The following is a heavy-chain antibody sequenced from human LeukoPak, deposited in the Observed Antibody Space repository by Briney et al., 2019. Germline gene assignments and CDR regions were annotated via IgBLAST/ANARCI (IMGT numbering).Heavy chain of an antibody. CDR3: ARPVDYGDYSGAFDI. CDR2: IYPGDSDT. V-gene: IGHV5-51*01. D-gene: IGHD4-17*01. CDR1: GYTFTTYW. J-gene: IGHJ3*02. Sequence: GESLKISCKGSGYTFTTYWIGWVRQMPGKGLEWMGIIYPGDSDTTYSPSCQGQVTISADKSISTAYLHWSSLKASDTAMYFCARPVDYGDYSGAFDIWGQGTMVTVSS.